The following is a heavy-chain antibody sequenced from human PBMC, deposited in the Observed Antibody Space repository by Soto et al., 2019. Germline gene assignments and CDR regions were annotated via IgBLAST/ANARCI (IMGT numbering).Heavy chain of an antibody. CDR2: INHSGST. Sequence: PSETLSLTCAVYGGSFSGYYWSWIRQPPGKGLEWIGEINHSGSTNYNPSLKSRVTISVDTSKNQFSLKLSSVTAADTAVYYCARYGGAPIPYYFDYWGQGTPVTVSS. CDR3: ARYGGAPIPYYFDY. J-gene: IGHJ4*02. D-gene: IGHD4-17*01. CDR1: GGSFSGYY. V-gene: IGHV4-34*01.